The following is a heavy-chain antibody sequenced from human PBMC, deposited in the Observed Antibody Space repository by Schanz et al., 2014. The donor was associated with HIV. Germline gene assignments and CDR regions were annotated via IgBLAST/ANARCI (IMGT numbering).Heavy chain of an antibody. CDR3: ARGRETVTTYFDF. V-gene: IGHV1-8*01. D-gene: IGHD4-17*01. Sequence: QVQLVQSGAELKKPGSSVKVSCKTSGYTFTSYDINWVRQAAGQGLEWMGWMNPNNDDTDYAQKFQGRVTMTRDTSTSTAYMELSSLRSEDTAVYYCARGRETVTTYFDFWGQGTLVTVSS. CDR1: GYTFTSYD. J-gene: IGHJ4*02. CDR2: MNPNNDDT.